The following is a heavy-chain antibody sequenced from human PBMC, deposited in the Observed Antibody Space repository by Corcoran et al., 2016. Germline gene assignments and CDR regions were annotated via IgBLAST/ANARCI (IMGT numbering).Heavy chain of an antibody. CDR3: ARSYYDYVWGSYRMGYNWFDP. CDR1: GFTFSTYS. Sequence: EVQLVESGGGLVQPGGSLRLSCAVSGFTFSTYSMNWVRQAPGKGLEWVSYISSSSSTIYYTDSVKGRFTISRDNAKNSLYLQMNSLRDEDTAVYYGARSYYDYVWGSYRMGYNWFDPWGQGTLVTVSS. D-gene: IGHD3-16*02. J-gene: IGHJ5*02. CDR2: ISSSSSTI. V-gene: IGHV3-48*02.